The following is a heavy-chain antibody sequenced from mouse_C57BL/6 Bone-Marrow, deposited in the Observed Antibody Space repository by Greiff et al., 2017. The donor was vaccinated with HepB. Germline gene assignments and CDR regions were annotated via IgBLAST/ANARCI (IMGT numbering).Heavy chain of an antibody. CDR2: IRNKANGYTT. CDR1: GFTFTDYY. Sequence: DVKLQESGGGLVQPGGSLSLSCAASGFTFTDYYMSWVRQPPGKALEWLGFIRNKANGYTTEYSASVKGRFTISRDNSQSILYLQMNALRAEDSATYYCARSHYDLDYWGQGTTLTVSS. D-gene: IGHD1-2*01. CDR3: ARSHYDLDY. J-gene: IGHJ2*01. V-gene: IGHV7-3*01.